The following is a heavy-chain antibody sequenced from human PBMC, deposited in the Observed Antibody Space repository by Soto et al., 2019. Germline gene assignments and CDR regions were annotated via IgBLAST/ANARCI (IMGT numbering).Heavy chain of an antibody. CDR2: IYYSGST. D-gene: IGHD3-10*01. V-gene: IGHV4-30-4*01. CDR3: ARVVGFWETTIDY. CDR1: GGSISSGDYY. Sequence: QVQLQESGPGLVKPSQTLSLTCTVSGGSISSGDYYWSWIRQPPGKGLEWIGYIYYSGSTYYNPSLKSRVSISVDTSKNQFSLKLRYVTAADTAVYYCARVVGFWETTIDYWGQGTLCTGSS. J-gene: IGHJ4*02.